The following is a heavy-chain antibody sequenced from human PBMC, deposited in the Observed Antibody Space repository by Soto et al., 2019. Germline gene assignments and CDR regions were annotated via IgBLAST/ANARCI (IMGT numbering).Heavy chain of an antibody. J-gene: IGHJ5*02. CDR2: IKSKTDGGTT. CDR3: TTDVMEQQLVRTGQDNWFDP. Sequence: EVQLVESGGGLVKPGGSLRLSCAASGFTFSNAWMSWVRQAPGKGLEWVGRIKSKTDGGTTDYAAPVKGRFTISRDDSKNTLYLQMNSLKTEDTAVYYCTTDVMEQQLVRTGQDNWFDPWGQGTLVTVSS. D-gene: IGHD6-13*01. V-gene: IGHV3-15*01. CDR1: GFTFSNAW.